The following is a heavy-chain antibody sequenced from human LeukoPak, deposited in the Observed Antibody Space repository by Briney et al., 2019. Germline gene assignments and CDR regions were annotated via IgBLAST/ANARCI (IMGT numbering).Heavy chain of an antibody. Sequence: ASVKVSCKASGYTFTRYGISWVRQAPGQGLEWMGWISAYNGDTNYAQKFQGRVTMTTDTSTSTAYMELSRLRSDDTAVYYCARDLLAFDYWGQGTLVTVSS. V-gene: IGHV1-18*01. CDR3: ARDLLAFDY. J-gene: IGHJ4*02. CDR2: ISAYNGDT. CDR1: GYTFTRYG. D-gene: IGHD2/OR15-2a*01.